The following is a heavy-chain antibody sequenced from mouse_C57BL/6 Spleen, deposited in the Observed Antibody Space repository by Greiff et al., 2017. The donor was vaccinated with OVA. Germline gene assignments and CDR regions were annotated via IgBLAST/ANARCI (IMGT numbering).Heavy chain of an antibody. Sequence: EVQLVESGGGLVKPGGSLKLSCAASGFTFSSYAMSWVRQTPEKRLEWVANISDGGSYTYYPANVKGRFTISRDNAKNNLYLQMSHLKSEDTARYYCARGSYYGNEGAMDYWGQGTSVTVSS. V-gene: IGHV5-4*01. CDR3: ARGSYYGNEGAMDY. CDR1: GFTFSSYA. D-gene: IGHD2-10*01. CDR2: ISDGGSYT. J-gene: IGHJ4*01.